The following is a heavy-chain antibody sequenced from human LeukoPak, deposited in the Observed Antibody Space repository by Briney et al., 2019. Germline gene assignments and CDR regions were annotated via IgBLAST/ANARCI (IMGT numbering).Heavy chain of an antibody. V-gene: IGHV1-2*06. CDR1: GYTFTGYY. J-gene: IGHJ4*02. CDR2: INPSGGGT. D-gene: IGHD3-10*01. CDR3: ARGPSGSDY. Sequence: EASVKVSCTASGYTFTGYYLHWLRQAPGQGLEWMGRINPSGGGTNYAQKFQGRVTMTRDTSINTAYMDLSSLRSDDTAVYYCARGPSGSDYWGQGTLVTVSS.